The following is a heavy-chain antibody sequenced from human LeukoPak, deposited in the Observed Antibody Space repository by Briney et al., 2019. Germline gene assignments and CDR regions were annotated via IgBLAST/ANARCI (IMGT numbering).Heavy chain of an antibody. D-gene: IGHD6-13*01. Sequence: GGSLRLSCAASGFTVSSNYMSWVRQAPGKGLEWVSAISGSGGSTYYADSVKGRFTISRDNSKNTLYLQMNSLRAEDTAVYYCAKDLEQLVGFSGWGQGTLVTVSS. CDR3: AKDLEQLVGFSG. CDR2: ISGSGGST. J-gene: IGHJ4*02. CDR1: GFTVSSNY. V-gene: IGHV3-23*01.